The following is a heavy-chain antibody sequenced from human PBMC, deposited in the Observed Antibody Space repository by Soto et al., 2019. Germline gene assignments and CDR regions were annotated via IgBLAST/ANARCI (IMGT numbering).Heavy chain of an antibody. CDR1: GFTFSSYS. CDR2: ISGSGGST. Sequence: GGSLRLSCAASGFTFSSYSMNWFRQAPGKGLEWVSAISGSGGSTYYADSVKGRFTISRDNSKNTLYLQMNSLRAEDTAVYYCAKDPLPMAGSWGQGTLVTVSS. D-gene: IGHD6-19*01. J-gene: IGHJ5*02. CDR3: AKDPLPMAGS. V-gene: IGHV3-23*01.